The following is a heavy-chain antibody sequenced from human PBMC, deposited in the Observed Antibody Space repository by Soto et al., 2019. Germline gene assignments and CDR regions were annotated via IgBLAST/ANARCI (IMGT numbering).Heavy chain of an antibody. CDR1: GYTFTSYY. Sequence: ASVKVSCKASGYTFTSYYMHWVRQAPGQGLEWMGIINPSGGSTSYAQKFQGRVTMTRDTSTSTVYMELSSLRSEDTAVYYCARGYDSSVYYYGMGMDVWGQGTTVTVSS. J-gene: IGHJ6*02. CDR3: ARGYDSSVYYYGMGMDV. CDR2: INPSGGST. D-gene: IGHD3-22*01. V-gene: IGHV1-46*01.